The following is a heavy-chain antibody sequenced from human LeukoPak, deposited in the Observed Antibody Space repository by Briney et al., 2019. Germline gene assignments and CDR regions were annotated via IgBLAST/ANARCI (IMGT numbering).Heavy chain of an antibody. CDR3: ATDLIHRITGTSDY. CDR1: GYTLTELS. CDR2: FDPEDGET. Sequence: GASVKVSCKVSGYTLTELSMHWVRQAPGKGLEWMGGFDPEDGETIYAQKFQGRVTMTEDTSTDTAYMELSSLRSEDTAVYYCATDLIHRITGTSDYWGQGTLVTVSP. J-gene: IGHJ4*02. V-gene: IGHV1-24*01. D-gene: IGHD1-7*01.